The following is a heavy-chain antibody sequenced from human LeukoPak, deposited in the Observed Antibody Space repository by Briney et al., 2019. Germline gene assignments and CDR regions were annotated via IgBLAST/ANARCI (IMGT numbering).Heavy chain of an antibody. V-gene: IGHV1-18*01. CDR2: ISAYNGNT. CDR1: GYTFTSYG. J-gene: IGHJ4*02. D-gene: IGHD2-15*01. CDR3: ARDGCSCGSCYEVLFSDY. Sequence: ASVKVSCKASGYTFTSYGISWVRQASGQGLEWMGWISAYNGNTNYAQKLQGRVTMTTDTSTSTAYMELRSLRSDDTAVYYCARDGCSCGSCYEVLFSDYWGQGTLVTVSS.